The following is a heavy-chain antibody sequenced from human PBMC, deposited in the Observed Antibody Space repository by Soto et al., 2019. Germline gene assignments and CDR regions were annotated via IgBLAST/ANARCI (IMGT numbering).Heavy chain of an antibody. Sequence: PGGSLRLSCAASGFTVSSNYMNWVRQAPGKGLEWVSVIYSGGSTYYADSVKGRFTISRDNSKNTLYLQMNSLRAEDTAVYYCASKSDFWSGYPYFDYWGQGTLVTVSS. J-gene: IGHJ4*02. V-gene: IGHV3-66*01. CDR1: GFTVSSNY. CDR2: IYSGGST. CDR3: ASKSDFWSGYPYFDY. D-gene: IGHD3-3*01.